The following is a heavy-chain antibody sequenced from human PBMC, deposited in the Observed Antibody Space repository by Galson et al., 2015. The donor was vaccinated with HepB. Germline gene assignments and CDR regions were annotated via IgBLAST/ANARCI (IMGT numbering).Heavy chain of an antibody. CDR2: ISSSSSYT. J-gene: IGHJ6*02. CDR1: GFTFSDYY. V-gene: IGHV3-11*06. D-gene: IGHD3-10*01. Sequence: SLRLSCAASGFTFSDYYMSWIRQAPGKGLEWVSYISSSSSYTNYADSVKGRFTISRDNAKNSLYLQMNSLRAEDTAVYYCARDTLRSGSYYNRYYYYYYGMDVWGQGTTVTVSS. CDR3: ARDTLRSGSYYNRYYYYYYGMDV.